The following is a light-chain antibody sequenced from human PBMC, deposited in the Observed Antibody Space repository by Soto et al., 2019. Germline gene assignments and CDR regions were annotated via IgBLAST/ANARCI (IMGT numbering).Light chain of an antibody. CDR2: RDR. V-gene: IGLV3-9*01. CDR1: NVGTKN. CDR3: QVWDSTTVV. J-gene: IGLJ2*01. Sequence: SYELTQPLSVSVALGQTAKITCGGNNVGTKNVYWYQQKPGQALVLVIYRDRNRPSGVPERLSGSNSGNTATLTISGAQVGDEADYYCQVWDSTTVVFGGGTKLTVL.